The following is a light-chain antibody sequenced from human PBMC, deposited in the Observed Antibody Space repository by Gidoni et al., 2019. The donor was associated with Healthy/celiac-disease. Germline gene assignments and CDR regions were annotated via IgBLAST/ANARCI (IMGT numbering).Light chain of an antibody. CDR3: QQYGSSPRT. V-gene: IGKV3-20*01. CDR2: GAS. CDR1: QSVSSSY. Sequence: SQSVSSSYLAWYQQKPGQAPRLLIYGASSRATGIPDRFSGSGSGTDFTLTISRLEPEDFAVYYCQQYGSSPRTFGQGTKVEIK. J-gene: IGKJ1*01.